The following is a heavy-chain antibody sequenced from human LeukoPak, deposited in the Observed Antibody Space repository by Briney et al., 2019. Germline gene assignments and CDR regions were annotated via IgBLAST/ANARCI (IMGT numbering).Heavy chain of an antibody. J-gene: IGHJ3*02. D-gene: IGHD1-26*01. CDR2: IYYSGST. Sequence: SETLSLTCTVSGGSISSYYWSWIRQPPGKGLEWIGYIYYSGSTNYNPSLKSRVTISVDTSKNQFSLKLSSVTAADTAVYYCARLDSGSYSGAFDIWGQGTMVTVSS. CDR1: GGSISSYY. V-gene: IGHV4-59*01. CDR3: ARLDSGSYSGAFDI.